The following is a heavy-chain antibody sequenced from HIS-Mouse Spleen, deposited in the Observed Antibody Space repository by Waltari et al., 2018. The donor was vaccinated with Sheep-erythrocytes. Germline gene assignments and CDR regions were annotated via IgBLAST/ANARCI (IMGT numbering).Heavy chain of an antibody. J-gene: IGHJ3*02. D-gene: IGHD1-26*01. CDR1: GFTFSSYD. V-gene: IGHV3-13*01. CDR3: ARANSGSYDDAFDI. Sequence: CAASGFTFSSYDMHWVRQATGKGLEWVSAIGTAGDTYYPGSVKGRFTISRENAKNSLYLQMNSLRAGDTAVYYCARANSGSYDDAFDIWGQGTMVTVSS. CDR2: IGTAGDT.